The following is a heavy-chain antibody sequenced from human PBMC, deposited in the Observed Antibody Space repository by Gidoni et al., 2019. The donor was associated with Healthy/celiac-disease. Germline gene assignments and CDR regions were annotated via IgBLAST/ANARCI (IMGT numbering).Heavy chain of an antibody. CDR1: GFTFSSYS. Sequence: EVQLVESGGGLVKPGGSLRLSCAASGFTFSSYSMNWVRQAPGKGLEWVSSISSSSSYIYYADSVKGRFTISRDNAKNSLYLQMNSLRAEDTAVYYCARVEDGYNDFDYWGQGTLVTVSS. D-gene: IGHD5-12*01. CDR2: ISSSSSYI. V-gene: IGHV3-21*01. CDR3: ARVEDGYNDFDY. J-gene: IGHJ4*02.